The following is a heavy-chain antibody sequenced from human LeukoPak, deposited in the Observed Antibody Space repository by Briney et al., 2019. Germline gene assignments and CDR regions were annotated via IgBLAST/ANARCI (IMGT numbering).Heavy chain of an antibody. CDR2: ISGSGGST. D-gene: IGHD3-3*01. CDR1: GFTFSSYA. CDR3: AKDFHKNFWSGLIDY. V-gene: IGHV3-23*01. J-gene: IGHJ4*02. Sequence: PGGSLRLSCAASGFTFSSYAMHWVRQAPGKGLEWVSAISGSGGSTHYADSVKGRFTISRDNSKNTLYLQMNSLRAEDTAVYYCAKDFHKNFWSGLIDYGGKGTLVTVSS.